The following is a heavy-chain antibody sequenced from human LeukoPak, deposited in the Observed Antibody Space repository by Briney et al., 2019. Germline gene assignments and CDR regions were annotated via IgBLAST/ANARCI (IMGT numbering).Heavy chain of an antibody. CDR1: GYTFTSYD. CDR2: MNPNSGNT. V-gene: IGHV1-8*01. J-gene: IGHJ6*02. CDR3: ARFDPNYYYYGMDV. D-gene: IGHD3-9*01. Sequence: ASVKVSCKASGYTFTSYDINWVRQATGQGLEWMGWMNPNSGNTGYAQKFQGRVTMTRNTSISTAYMELSSLRSEGTAVYYCARFDPNYYYYGMDVWGQGTTVTVPS.